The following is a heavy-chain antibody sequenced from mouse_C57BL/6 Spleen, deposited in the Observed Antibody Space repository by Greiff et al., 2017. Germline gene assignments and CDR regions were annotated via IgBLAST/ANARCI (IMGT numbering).Heavy chain of an antibody. CDR1: GYTFTDYE. V-gene: IGHV1-15*01. CDR2: IDPETGGT. J-gene: IGHJ4*01. D-gene: IGHD2-1*01. CDR3: TRARGNYGEKLAMDY. Sequence: QVQLQQSGAELVRPGASVTLSCKASGYTFTDYEMHWVKQTPVHGLEWIGAIDPETGGTAYNQKFKGKAILTADKSSSTAYMELRSLTSEDSAVYYCTRARGNYGEKLAMDYWGQGTSVTVSS.